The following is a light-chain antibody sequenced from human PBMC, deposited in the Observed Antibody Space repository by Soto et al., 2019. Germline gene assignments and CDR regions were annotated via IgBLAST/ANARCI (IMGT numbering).Light chain of an antibody. CDR2: LGS. J-gene: IGKJ1*01. CDR1: QSLLHSNGYNY. V-gene: IGKV2-28*01. Sequence: DIVMTQSPLSLPVTPGEPASISCRSSQSLLHSNGYNYLDRYLQRPGQSPQLLIYLGSNRASGVPDRFSGSGSGTDFTLKISRVEAEDVGVYYCLQARQYPWTFGRGTKVDIK. CDR3: LQARQYPWT.